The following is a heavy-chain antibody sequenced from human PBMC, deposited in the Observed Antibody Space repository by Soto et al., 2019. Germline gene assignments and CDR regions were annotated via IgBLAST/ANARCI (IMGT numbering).Heavy chain of an antibody. Sequence: ASETLSLTCTVSGDSVNSGGYYWSWIRQRPGKGLEWIGYIYHSGNTYYNPSLKSRVTISVDTSKNQFSLKLKSVTAADTAVYYCARDTYYYDSSGYYYDVRTFDIWGQGTMVTVSS. CDR3: ARDTYYYDSSGYYYDVRTFDI. D-gene: IGHD3-22*01. V-gene: IGHV4-31*03. J-gene: IGHJ3*02. CDR2: IYHSGNT. CDR1: GDSVNSGGYY.